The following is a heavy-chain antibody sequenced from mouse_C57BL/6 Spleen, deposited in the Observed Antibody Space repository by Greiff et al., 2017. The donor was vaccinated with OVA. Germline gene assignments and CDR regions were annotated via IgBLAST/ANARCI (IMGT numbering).Heavy chain of an antibody. J-gene: IGHJ4*01. CDR3: ARGGYYSNPYAMDY. D-gene: IGHD2-5*01. V-gene: IGHV1-69*01. Sequence: QVQLKQPGAELVMPGASVKLSCKASGYTFTSYWMHWVKQRPGQGLEWIGEIDPSDSYTNYNQKFKGKSTLTVDKSSSTAYMQLSSLTSEDSAVYYCARGGYYSNPYAMDYWGQGTSVTVSS. CDR2: IDPSDSYT. CDR1: GYTFTSYW.